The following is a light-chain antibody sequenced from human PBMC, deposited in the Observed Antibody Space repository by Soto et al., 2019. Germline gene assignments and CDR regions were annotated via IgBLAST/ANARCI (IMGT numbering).Light chain of an antibody. CDR2: AAS. CDR1: HSISTY. J-gene: IGKJ5*01. CDR3: QQNYSIPIT. V-gene: IGKV1-39*01. Sequence: DIQMTQSPSSLSASVGDRVTITCRASHSISTYLNWYQLKSWKAPDLLIYAASSLQSGVPSRFSGSGSGTDFTLTNTGLQPEDFATYYCQQNYSIPITFGQRTRLEVK.